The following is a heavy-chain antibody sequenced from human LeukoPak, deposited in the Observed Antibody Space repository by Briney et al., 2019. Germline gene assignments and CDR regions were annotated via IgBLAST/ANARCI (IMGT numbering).Heavy chain of an antibody. V-gene: IGHV3-7*01. CDR1: GLTFSTYW. Sequence: GGSLRLSCAASGLTFSTYWMSWVRQAPGKGLEWVANIKQDGSEKYYVDSVKGRFTISRDNAKNSLYLQMNSLRAEDTAVYYCARVGSSWYNFDYWGQGTLVTVSS. J-gene: IGHJ4*02. D-gene: IGHD6-13*01. CDR2: IKQDGSEK. CDR3: ARVGSSWYNFDY.